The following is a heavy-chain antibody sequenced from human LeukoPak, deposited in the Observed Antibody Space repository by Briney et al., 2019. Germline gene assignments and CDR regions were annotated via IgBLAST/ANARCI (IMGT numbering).Heavy chain of an antibody. Sequence: ASVKVSCKASGYTFTSYGISWVRQAPGQRLEWMGWISAYNGNTNYAQKLQGRVTMTTDTSTSTAYMELRSLRSDDTAVYYCARAATGTTSGGAFDIWGQGTMVTVSS. J-gene: IGHJ3*02. CDR3: ARAATGTTSGGAFDI. CDR1: GYTFTSYG. D-gene: IGHD1-1*01. CDR2: ISAYNGNT. V-gene: IGHV1-18*01.